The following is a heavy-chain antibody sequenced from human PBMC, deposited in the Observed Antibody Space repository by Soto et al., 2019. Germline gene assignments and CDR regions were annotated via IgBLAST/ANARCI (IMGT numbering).Heavy chain of an antibody. Sequence: EVQLVESGGGLVQPGGSLRLSCAASGFTFSTYDMYWVRQGAGKGLECVASIGVADDTYYAGSVKGRFTISRENAKNSLYLQMNSLTAGDTAVYYSARDRGYCTSTTCEQAFDIWGQGTMVTVSS. V-gene: IGHV3-13*04. CDR1: GFTFSTYD. CDR2: IGVADDT. J-gene: IGHJ3*02. CDR3: ARDRGYCTSTTCEQAFDI. D-gene: IGHD2-2*01.